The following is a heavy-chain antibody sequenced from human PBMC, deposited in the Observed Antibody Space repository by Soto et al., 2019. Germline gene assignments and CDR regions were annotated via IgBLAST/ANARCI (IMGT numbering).Heavy chain of an antibody. J-gene: IGHJ4*02. CDR3: ASEVYYYDSSGYYYMDY. CDR2: ISAYNGNT. Sequence: QVQLVQSGAEVKKPGASVKVSCKASGYTFTSYGISWVRQAPGQGLEWMGWISAYNGNTNYAQKLQGRVTMTTDTSTSTDYMELRSLRSDDTAVYYCASEVYYYDSSGYYYMDYWGQGNLVTVSS. V-gene: IGHV1-18*04. D-gene: IGHD3-22*01. CDR1: GYTFTSYG.